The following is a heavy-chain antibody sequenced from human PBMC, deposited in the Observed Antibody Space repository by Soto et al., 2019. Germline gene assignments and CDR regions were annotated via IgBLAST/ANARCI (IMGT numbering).Heavy chain of an antibody. CDR2: IYWDEDK. Sequence: QITLKESGPTLVRPTQTLTLTCSFSGFSLNTNGMGVGWIRQPPGKALEWLAFIYWDEDKRYSPYLKTRLTVTTDTSKNAVVLTLTNLDPLDTGTYYCAEWNYESGLDLWGQGTTVTVSS. J-gene: IGHJ6*02. V-gene: IGHV2-5*02. CDR1: GFSLNTNGMG. CDR3: AEWNYESGLDL. D-gene: IGHD1-7*01.